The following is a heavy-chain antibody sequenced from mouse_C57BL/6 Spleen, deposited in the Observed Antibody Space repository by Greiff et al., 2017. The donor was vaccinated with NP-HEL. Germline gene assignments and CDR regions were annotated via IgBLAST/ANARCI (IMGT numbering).Heavy chain of an antibody. J-gene: IGHJ2*01. Sequence: VQLQQSGPELVKPGASVKISCKASGYTFTDYYMNWVKQSHGKSLEWIGDINPNNGGTSYNQKFKGKATLTVDKSSSTAYMELRSLTSEDSAVYYCARRGGWPYYFDYWGQGTTLTVSS. CDR1: GYTFTDYY. CDR3: ARRGGWPYYFDY. D-gene: IGHD2-3*01. CDR2: INPNNGGT. V-gene: IGHV1-26*01.